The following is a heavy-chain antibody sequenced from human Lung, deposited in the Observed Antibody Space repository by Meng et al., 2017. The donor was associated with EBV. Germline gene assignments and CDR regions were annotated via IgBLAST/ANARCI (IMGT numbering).Heavy chain of an antibody. CDR2: TNEDGRIT. Sequence: EGELVGSGGTLVQPGGSLRLSCAVSGFRFSRYWMHWVRQVPGKGLEWVSRTNEDGRITNYADSVKGRFTISRDNTKNTLYLQMNSLRAEDTAVYFCSRDLVGSDDDWGQGTLVTVSS. D-gene: IGHD6-25*01. V-gene: IGHV3-74*01. CDR3: SRDLVGSDDD. J-gene: IGHJ4*02. CDR1: GFRFSRYW.